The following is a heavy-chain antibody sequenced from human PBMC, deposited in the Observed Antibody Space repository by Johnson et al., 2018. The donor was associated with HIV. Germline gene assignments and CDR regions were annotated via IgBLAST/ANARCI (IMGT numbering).Heavy chain of an antibody. J-gene: IGHJ3*02. CDR1: GFTFDDYG. CDR3: ARVVSVAVAGSRQGAVGAFDM. V-gene: IGHV3-20*04. D-gene: IGHD6-19*01. CDR2: INWNGGST. Sequence: VQLVESGGGVVRPGGSLRLSCAASGFTFDDYGMSWVRQAPGTGLEWVSGINWNGGSTGYADSVKGRFPISRDTAKNSLYMHMNTLRAEDTALYYRARVVSVAVAGSRQGAVGAFDMWGQGTMVTVSS.